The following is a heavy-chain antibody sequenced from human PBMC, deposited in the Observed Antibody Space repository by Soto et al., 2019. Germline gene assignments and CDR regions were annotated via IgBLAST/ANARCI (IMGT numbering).Heavy chain of an antibody. J-gene: IGHJ5*02. CDR2: HYSGGST. CDR3: ARHRHPRGTVGATSPLDP. V-gene: IGHV3-53*01. D-gene: IGHD1-26*01. CDR1: GFSVSSNY. Sequence: QLGGSLRLSCAISGFSVSSNYLSWVRQAPGKGLEWVSVHYSGGSTYYADSVQGRFTISRDKSNNTLYLQMRRVRAEDTAVYFCARHRHPRGTVGATSPLDPWGQGTPVTVSS.